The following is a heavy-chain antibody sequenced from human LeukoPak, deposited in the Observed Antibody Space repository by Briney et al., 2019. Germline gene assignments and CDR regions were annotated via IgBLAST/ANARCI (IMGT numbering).Heavy chain of an antibody. J-gene: IGHJ6*03. CDR1: GITFSDHY. D-gene: IGHD3-10*01. CDR2: ISSGGDSI. V-gene: IGHV3-11*04. CDR3: ASGSYGSGFYYFYYMDV. Sequence: GGSLRLSCAASGITFSDHYMSWIRQAPGKGLEWLSYISSGGDSIYYADSVKGRFTISRDNAKNSVSLQMNMPRAEDTGVYYCASGSYGSGFYYFYYMDVWGKGTTVTVSS.